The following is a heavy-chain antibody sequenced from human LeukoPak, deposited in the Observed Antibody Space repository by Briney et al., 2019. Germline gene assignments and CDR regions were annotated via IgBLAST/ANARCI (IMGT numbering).Heavy chain of an antibody. Sequence: GGSLRLSCGASGFTLDDYAMQWVRQAPGKGLGGVSGISWNSGSIGYADSVKGRFTISRDNAKNSLYLQMNSLRAEDTAVYYCAKDIALPCGDYVGTFDYWGQGTLVTVSS. CDR1: GFTLDDYA. CDR3: AKDIALPCGDYVGTFDY. CDR2: ISWNSGSI. J-gene: IGHJ4*02. D-gene: IGHD4-23*01. V-gene: IGHV3-9*01.